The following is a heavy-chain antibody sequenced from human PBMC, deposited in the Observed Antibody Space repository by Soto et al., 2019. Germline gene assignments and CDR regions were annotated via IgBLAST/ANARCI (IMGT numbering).Heavy chain of an antibody. Sequence: PSETLSLTCSVSGGSISDYYWSWIRQPPGKGLEWIGYIYYSGTTNYNPSLKSRVTISVDTSKNQFSLKLSSVTAADTSVYYCARGGDHDYGDYALDYWGQGTLVTVSS. CDR1: GGSISDYY. CDR3: ARGGDHDYGDYALDY. D-gene: IGHD4-17*01. J-gene: IGHJ4*02. CDR2: IYYSGTT. V-gene: IGHV4-59*08.